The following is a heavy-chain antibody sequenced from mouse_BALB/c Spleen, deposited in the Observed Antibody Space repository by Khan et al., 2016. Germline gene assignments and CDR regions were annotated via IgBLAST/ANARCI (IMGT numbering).Heavy chain of an antibody. CDR1: GFSLTSYG. D-gene: IGHD2-3*01. J-gene: IGHJ4*01. CDR2: IWAGGST. Sequence: VQLQESGPGLVAPSQSLSITCTVSGFSLTSYGVHWVRQPPGKGLEWLGVIWAGGSTNYNSALMSRLSISKDNSKSQVFLKMNSLQNDDTAMYYCARAHYDGYSYDYAVDYWGQRTSVTVSS. V-gene: IGHV2-9*02. CDR3: ARAHYDGYSYDYAVDY.